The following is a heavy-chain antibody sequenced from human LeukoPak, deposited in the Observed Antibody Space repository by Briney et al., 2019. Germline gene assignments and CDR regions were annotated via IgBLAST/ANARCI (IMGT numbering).Heavy chain of an antibody. Sequence: GGSLRLSCAVSGFTVSSNYMTWVRQPPGKGPEWVSAIYSGGSTYYADSVKGRFTISRDISKNTLYLQMNSLRGEDTAVYYCARGGGNYHPEDYWGQGTLVTVSS. V-gene: IGHV3-66*01. D-gene: IGHD1-26*01. J-gene: IGHJ4*02. CDR1: GFTVSSNY. CDR2: IYSGGST. CDR3: ARGGGNYHPEDY.